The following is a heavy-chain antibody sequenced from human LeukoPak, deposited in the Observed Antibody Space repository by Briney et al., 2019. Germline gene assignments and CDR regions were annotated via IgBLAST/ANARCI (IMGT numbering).Heavy chain of an antibody. CDR1: GFTLSGDW. CDR2: ISSDGSIT. D-gene: IGHD3-10*01. Sequence: GGSLTLSCVASGFTLSGDWMHWVRQVPGTGLMGVSRISSDGSITTYADSVKGRFTISRDIARNTLYLQMNSLTADDTALYYCARSGYYNGYDYWGQGTLVTVSS. J-gene: IGHJ4*02. V-gene: IGHV3-74*03. CDR3: ARSGYYNGYDY.